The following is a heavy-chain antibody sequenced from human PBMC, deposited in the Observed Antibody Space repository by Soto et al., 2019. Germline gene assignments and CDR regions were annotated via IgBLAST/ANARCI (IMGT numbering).Heavy chain of an antibody. J-gene: IGHJ3*02. D-gene: IGHD6-13*01. Sequence: QVQLQESGPGLVKPSETLSLTCTVSGGSISSYYWSWIRQPPGKGLEWIGYIYYSGSTNYNPSLKSRVTISVDTSKNQFSLKLSSVTAADTAVYYCPRRYSSAFDIWGQGTMVTVSS. CDR3: PRRYSSAFDI. CDR2: IYYSGST. V-gene: IGHV4-59*08. CDR1: GGSISSYY.